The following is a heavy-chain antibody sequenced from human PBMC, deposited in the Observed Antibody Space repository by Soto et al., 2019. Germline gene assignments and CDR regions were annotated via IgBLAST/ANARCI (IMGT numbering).Heavy chain of an antibody. J-gene: IGHJ4*02. V-gene: IGHV4-30-4*01. Sequence: SETLSLTCSVSGGSISNGDYYWSWIRQPPGKGLEWIGYIYYSGSAYYSPSLKSRASMSVDTSQDQFSLRLTSVTAADTAVYYCARRSTVTKSFDYWGQGTLVTVSS. CDR3: ARRSTVTKSFDY. D-gene: IGHD4-17*01. CDR1: GGSISNGDYY. CDR2: IYYSGSA.